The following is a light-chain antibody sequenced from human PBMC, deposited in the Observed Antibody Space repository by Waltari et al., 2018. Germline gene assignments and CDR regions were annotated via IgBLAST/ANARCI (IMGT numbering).Light chain of an antibody. J-gene: IGKJ1*01. CDR1: ESISKY. CDR2: HAS. V-gene: IGKV3-20*01. CDR3: QHYESLPVT. Sequence: EIVLTTSPGTLSRSSGESATLSCRASESISKYLPWYQQKPGQAPRLLIYHASSRPTGIPDRFSGSGSVTDFSLTISRLEPEDFAVYYCQHYESLPVTFGQGTKVEIK.